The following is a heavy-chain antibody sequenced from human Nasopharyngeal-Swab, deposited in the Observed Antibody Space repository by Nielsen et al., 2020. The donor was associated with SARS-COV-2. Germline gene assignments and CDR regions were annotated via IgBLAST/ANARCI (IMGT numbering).Heavy chain of an antibody. Sequence: SETLSLTCTVSGYSISSGYYWGWIRQPPGKGLEWIGEINHSGSTNYNPSLKSRVTISVDTSKNQFSLKLSSVTAADTAVYYCARERPYYYDSSGYYYSWFDPWGQGTLVTVSS. CDR2: INHSGST. J-gene: IGHJ5*02. CDR3: ARERPYYYDSSGYYYSWFDP. CDR1: GYSISSGYY. D-gene: IGHD3-22*01. V-gene: IGHV4-38-2*02.